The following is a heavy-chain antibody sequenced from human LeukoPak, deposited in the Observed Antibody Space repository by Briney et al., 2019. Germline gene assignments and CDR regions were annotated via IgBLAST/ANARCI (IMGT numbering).Heavy chain of an antibody. J-gene: IGHJ3*02. Sequence: ASVKVSCKASGYTFTSYYMHWVRQAPGQGLEWMGIINPSGGSTSYAQKFQSRVTMTRDMSTSTVYMELSSLRSEDTAVYYCATLYGGEGEIAFDIWGQGTMVTVSS. CDR3: ATLYGGEGEIAFDI. V-gene: IGHV1-46*01. CDR2: INPSGGST. CDR1: GYTFTSYY. D-gene: IGHD4-23*01.